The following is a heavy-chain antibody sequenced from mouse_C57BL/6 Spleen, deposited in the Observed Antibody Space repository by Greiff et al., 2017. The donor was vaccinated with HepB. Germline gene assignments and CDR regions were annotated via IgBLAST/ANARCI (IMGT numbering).Heavy chain of an antibody. D-gene: IGHD3-3*01. V-gene: IGHV3-6*01. CDR2: ISYDGSN. Sequence: ESGPGLVKPSQSLSLTCSVTGYSITSGYYWNWIRQFPGNKLEWMGYISYDGSNNYNPSLKNRISITRDTSKNQFFLKLNSVTTEDTATYYCAREGGTGGYFDYWGQGTTLTVSS. CDR3: AREGGTGGYFDY. J-gene: IGHJ2*01. CDR1: GYSITSGYY.